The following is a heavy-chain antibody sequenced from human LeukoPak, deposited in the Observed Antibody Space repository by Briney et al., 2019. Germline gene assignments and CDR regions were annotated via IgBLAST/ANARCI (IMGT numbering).Heavy chain of an antibody. CDR1: GFTVSSNY. CDR2: IYSGGRT. Sequence: GGSLRLSCAASGFTVSSNYMSWVRQAPGNGLQWVSVIYSGGRTYYADSVKGRFTISRDNSKNTLYLQMNSLRAEDTAVYYCARGGHFNWLLPWFDLWGQGTLVTVSS. J-gene: IGHJ5*02. CDR3: ARGGHFNWLLPWFDL. V-gene: IGHV3-66*01. D-gene: IGHD3-9*01.